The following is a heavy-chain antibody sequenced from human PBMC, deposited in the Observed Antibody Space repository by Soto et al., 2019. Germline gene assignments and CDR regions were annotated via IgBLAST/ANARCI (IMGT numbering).Heavy chain of an antibody. D-gene: IGHD2-15*01. CDR1: GGSISSYY. V-gene: IGHV4-59*01. CDR3: ARRIQLDY. CDR2: ISSSGST. J-gene: IGHJ4*01. Sequence: QVQLQESGPGLVKPSETLSLTCTVSGGSISSYYWSWIRQPPGKRLEWIGHISSSGSTSYNPSLKSRVSISMDTSKNQFSLNLGSVTAADSAVYYCARRIQLDYWGHGTLVTVSS.